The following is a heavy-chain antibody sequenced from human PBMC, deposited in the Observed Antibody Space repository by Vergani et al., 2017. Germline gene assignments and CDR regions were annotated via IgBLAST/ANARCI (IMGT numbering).Heavy chain of an antibody. CDR1: GGSFSGYY. Sequence: QVQLQQWGAGVVKPSETLSLTCVVYGGSFSGYYWSWIRQPPGKGLEWIGEINHSGNSNYNPSLKSRVTISVDTSKNQFSLKLSSVTAADTAVYYCARGRIATAGPNFDYWGQGTLVTVSS. CDR2: INHSGNS. CDR3: ARGRIATAGPNFDY. D-gene: IGHD6-13*01. V-gene: IGHV4-34*02. J-gene: IGHJ4*02.